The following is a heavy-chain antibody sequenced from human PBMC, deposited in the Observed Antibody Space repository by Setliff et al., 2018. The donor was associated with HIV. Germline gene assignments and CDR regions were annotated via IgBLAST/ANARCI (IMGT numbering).Heavy chain of an antibody. CDR2: INPNSGGT. D-gene: IGHD1-26*01. Sequence: GASVKVSCKASGYTFTGYYMHWVRQAPGQGLEWMGWINPNSGGTNYAQMFQGRVTMTRDTSITTAYMEVSRLTSDDTAVYYCARGRYGGSYFLFDSWGQGTQVTVSS. CDR3: ARGRYGGSYFLFDS. CDR1: GYTFTGYY. V-gene: IGHV1-2*02. J-gene: IGHJ4*02.